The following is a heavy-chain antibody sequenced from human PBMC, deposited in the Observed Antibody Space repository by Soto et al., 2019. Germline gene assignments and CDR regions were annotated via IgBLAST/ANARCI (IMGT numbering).Heavy chain of an antibody. D-gene: IGHD3-10*01. CDR2: INHSGST. Sequence: QVQLQPWGAGLLKPSETLSLTCAVYGGSFSGCYWTWIRQPPGKGLEWIGEINHSGSTNYNPSLKSRVTISVDTSKKQFSLRLNSVTAADTAVYYWARAPGGRGVIITQYYYYGIDVWGQGTTVTVSS. CDR1: GGSFSGCY. J-gene: IGHJ6*02. V-gene: IGHV4-34*01. CDR3: ARAPGGRGVIITQYYYYGIDV.